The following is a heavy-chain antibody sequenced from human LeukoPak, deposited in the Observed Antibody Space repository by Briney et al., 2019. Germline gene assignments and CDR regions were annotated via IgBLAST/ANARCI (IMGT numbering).Heavy chain of an antibody. CDR3: ARESYFYDGSGNYPRLDY. CDR2: IKQDGSEK. D-gene: IGHD3-22*01. Sequence: GGSLRLSCAASGFTFSRSWMNWVRQAPGKGLEWVANIKQDGSEKYYVDSVKGRFTISRDNAKNSLYLQMNSLRAEDTAVYYCARESYFYDGSGNYPRLDYWGQGTLVTVSS. J-gene: IGHJ4*02. CDR1: GFTFSRSW. V-gene: IGHV3-7*01.